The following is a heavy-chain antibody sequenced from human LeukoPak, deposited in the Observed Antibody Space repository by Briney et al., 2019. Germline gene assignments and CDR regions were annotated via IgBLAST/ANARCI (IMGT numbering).Heavy chain of an antibody. J-gene: IGHJ4*02. Sequence: GGSLRLSCAGSGFTFSSYEMNWVRQAPGKGLEWVSYISNSGNIIYYADSVKGRFTISRDNAKNSLSLQMNSLRAEDTAVYYCARDRGPNPGYAVDFWGQGTLVTVSS. CDR1: GFTFSSYE. CDR3: ARDRGPNPGYAVDF. V-gene: IGHV3-48*03. CDR2: ISNSGNII. D-gene: IGHD3-10*01.